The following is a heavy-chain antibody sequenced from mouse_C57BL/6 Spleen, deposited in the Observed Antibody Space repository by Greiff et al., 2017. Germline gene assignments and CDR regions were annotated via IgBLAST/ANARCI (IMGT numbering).Heavy chain of an antibody. CDR2: IHPNSGST. CDR3: ARRGYYGSSPYFDY. V-gene: IGHV1-64*01. CDR1: GYTFTSYW. Sequence: VQLQQPGAELVKPGASVKLSCKASGYTFTSYWMHWVKQRPGQGLEWIGMIHPNSGSTNYNEKFKSKATLTVDKSSSTAYMQLSSLTSEDSAVXYCARRGYYGSSPYFDYWGQGTTLTVSS. D-gene: IGHD1-1*01. J-gene: IGHJ2*01.